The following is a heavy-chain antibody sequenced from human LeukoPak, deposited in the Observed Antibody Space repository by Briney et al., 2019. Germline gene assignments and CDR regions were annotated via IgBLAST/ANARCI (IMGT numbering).Heavy chain of an antibody. CDR2: IRFDGTNK. Sequence: PGGSPRISCEASGFTFSSYGMHWVRQAPGKGLEWVALIRFDGTNKYYADSVKGRFTISRDNSKNTLDLQMNSLRAEDTALYYCAKDLSVAVAGKRFDYWGQGTLVTVSS. CDR1: GFTFSSYG. J-gene: IGHJ4*02. D-gene: IGHD6-19*01. V-gene: IGHV3-30*02. CDR3: AKDLSVAVAGKRFDY.